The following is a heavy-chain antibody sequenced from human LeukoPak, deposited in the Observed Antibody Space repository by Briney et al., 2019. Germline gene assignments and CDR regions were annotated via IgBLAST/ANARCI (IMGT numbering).Heavy chain of an antibody. V-gene: IGHV3-7*01. CDR1: GFTFSSYW. CDR3: TKVGYIDEGIDY. D-gene: IGHD5-24*01. J-gene: IGHJ4*02. Sequence: GGSLRLSCAASGFTFSSYWMNWARQAPGKGLEWVANIKQDGSKKSYVDSVKGRFTISRDNAKNSLYLQMNSLRAEDTAIYYCTKVGYIDEGIDYWGQGTLVTVSS. CDR2: IKQDGSKK.